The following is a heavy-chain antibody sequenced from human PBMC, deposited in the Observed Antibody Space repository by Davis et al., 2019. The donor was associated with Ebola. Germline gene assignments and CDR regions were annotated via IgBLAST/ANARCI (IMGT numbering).Heavy chain of an antibody. CDR3: ASHDYGDYAGPDY. Sequence: GRSLRPSCAPSGFTFSTYWMSWVRQAPGKGLEWVANIKQDGSEKYYVDSVKGRFSIPRDNAKNSLFLQMNSLRAEDTAVYYCASHDYGDYAGPDYWGQGTLVTVSS. D-gene: IGHD4-17*01. CDR2: IKQDGSEK. CDR1: GFTFSTYW. V-gene: IGHV3-7*01. J-gene: IGHJ4*02.